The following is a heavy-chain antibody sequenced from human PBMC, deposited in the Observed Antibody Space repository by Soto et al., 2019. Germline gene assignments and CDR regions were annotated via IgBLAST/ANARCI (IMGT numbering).Heavy chain of an antibody. CDR2: IYPGDHET. V-gene: IGHV5-51*01. CDR3: ARSPRSSPYFDF. CDR1: GYTFSNFC. Sequence: PGESLKISCQCSGYTFSNFCIGWVLQLPGQGLEWMGIIYPGDHETRYSPSFLGKVTISAETSINTAYLQWSSLEASDSAFYFCARSPRSSPYFDFWGQGALVTVSS. D-gene: IGHD6-13*01. J-gene: IGHJ4*02.